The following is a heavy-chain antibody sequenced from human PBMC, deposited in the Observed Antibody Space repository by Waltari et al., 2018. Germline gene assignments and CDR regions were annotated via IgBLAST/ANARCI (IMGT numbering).Heavy chain of an antibody. CDR3: ARGGPPPLYTGVIIPHFDY. Sequence: EVQLVQSGAEVKRPGESLKISCKTSGYSFTSIWISWVRQMPGKGLEWMGSIYPGDSDNKYNPSFQGHVTIAAEKAIRTTYLRWSSLEAPDTATYFCARGGPPPLYTGVIIPHFDYWGQGVLVTVSS. V-gene: IGHV5-51*01. CDR1: GYSFTSIW. D-gene: IGHD3-3*01. CDR2: IYPGDSDN. J-gene: IGHJ4*02.